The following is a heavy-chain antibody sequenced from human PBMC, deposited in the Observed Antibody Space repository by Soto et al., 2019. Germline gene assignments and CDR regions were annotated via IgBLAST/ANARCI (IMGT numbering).Heavy chain of an antibody. D-gene: IGHD6-13*01. CDR2: IYPGDSDT. Sequence: GESLKISCKGSGYSFTSYWIGWVRQMPGKGLEWMGIIYPGDSDTRYSPSFQGQVTISADKSISTAYLQWSSLKASDTAMYYCAIMCSSSWSDLLTTGYGMDVWGQGTTVTVSS. CDR3: AIMCSSSWSDLLTTGYGMDV. J-gene: IGHJ6*02. V-gene: IGHV5-51*01. CDR1: GYSFTSYW.